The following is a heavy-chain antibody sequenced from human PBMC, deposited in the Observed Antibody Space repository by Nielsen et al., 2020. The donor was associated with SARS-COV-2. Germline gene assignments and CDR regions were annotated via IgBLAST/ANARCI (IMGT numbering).Heavy chain of an antibody. J-gene: IGHJ4*02. D-gene: IGHD6-25*01. CDR2: INHSGST. Sequence: SETLSLTCAVYGGSFSGYYWSWIRQPPGKGLEWIGEINHSGSTNYNPSLKSRVPISVDTSKNQFSLKLSSVTAADTAVYYCARGPASDYWGQGTLVTVSS. V-gene: IGHV4-34*01. CDR3: ARGPASDY. CDR1: GGSFSGYY.